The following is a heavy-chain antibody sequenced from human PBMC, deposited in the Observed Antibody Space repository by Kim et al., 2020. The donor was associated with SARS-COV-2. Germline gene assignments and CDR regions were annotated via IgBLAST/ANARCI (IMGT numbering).Heavy chain of an antibody. D-gene: IGHD6-25*01. V-gene: IGHV3-23*01. J-gene: IGHJ4*02. CDR2: ISGSASTT. CDR3: TKELRTAAT. Sequence: GGSLRLSCAASGFIFSNYAISWVRQTPGEGLEWVSGISGSASTTYYTDSVKGRFTISRDNSRNTVYLQMNSLRAEDTALYYCTKELRTAATWGQGTLVTASS. CDR1: GFIFSNYA.